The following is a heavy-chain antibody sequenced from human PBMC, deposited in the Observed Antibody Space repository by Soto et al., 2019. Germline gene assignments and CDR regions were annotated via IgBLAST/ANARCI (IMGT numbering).Heavy chain of an antibody. Sequence: GGSLRVSCAASGFTFSSYAMHWVRQSPGKGLEWVAVISYDGSNKYYADSVKGRFTISRDNSKNTLYLQMNSLRAEDTAVYYCATSIAVAGPFDYWGQGTLVTVSS. D-gene: IGHD6-19*01. CDR2: ISYDGSNK. J-gene: IGHJ4*02. CDR3: ATSIAVAGPFDY. V-gene: IGHV3-30-3*01. CDR1: GFTFSSYA.